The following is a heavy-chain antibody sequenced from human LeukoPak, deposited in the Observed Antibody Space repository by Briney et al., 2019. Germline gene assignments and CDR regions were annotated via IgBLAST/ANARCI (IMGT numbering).Heavy chain of an antibody. CDR2: INWNGGRT. CDR1: GFTFDDYG. J-gene: IGHJ6*03. Sequence: GGSLRLSCAASGFTFDDYGMSWVRQAPGKGLEWVSGINWNGGRTGYADSVKGRFTISRDNAKNSLYLQMNSLRAEDTALYYCATWELLDYDYSVDVWGKGTTVTVSS. CDR3: ATWELLDYDYSVDV. D-gene: IGHD1-26*01. V-gene: IGHV3-20*04.